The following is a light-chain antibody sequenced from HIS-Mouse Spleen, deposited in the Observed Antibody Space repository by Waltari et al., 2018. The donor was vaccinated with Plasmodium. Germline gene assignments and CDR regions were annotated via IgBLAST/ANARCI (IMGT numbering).Light chain of an antibody. J-gene: IGKJ4*01. V-gene: IGKV3-20*01. CDR3: QQYGSYPLT. CDR1: QSVSSSY. CDR2: GAS. Sequence: EIVLTQSPGTLSLSPGGRATLSCTTSQSVSSSYLAWYQQNPGQAPRLLIYGASSRATGIPDRFSGSGSGTDFTLTISRLEPEDFAVYYCQQYGSYPLTFGGGTKVEIK.